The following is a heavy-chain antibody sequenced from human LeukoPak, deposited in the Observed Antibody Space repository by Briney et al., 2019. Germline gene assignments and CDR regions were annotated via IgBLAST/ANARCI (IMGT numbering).Heavy chain of an antibody. J-gene: IGHJ1*01. D-gene: IGHD6-13*01. CDR1: GFTFSSYS. Sequence: AGGSLRLSCAASGFTFSSYSMNWVRQAPGKGLEWVSSISSSSSYIYYADSVKGRFTISRDNAKNSLYLQMNSLRAEDTAVYYCAKDSRRRSWYDGMVYFQHWGQGTLVTVSS. CDR3: AKDSRRRSWYDGMVYFQH. V-gene: IGHV3-21*04. CDR2: ISSSSSYI.